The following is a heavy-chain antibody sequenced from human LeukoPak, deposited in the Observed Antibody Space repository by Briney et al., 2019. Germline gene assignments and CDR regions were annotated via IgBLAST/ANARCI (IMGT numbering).Heavy chain of an antibody. CDR2: IYYSGST. J-gene: IGHJ4*02. CDR3: AVNLLPDY. Sequence: TSETLSLTCTVSGGSISSSSYYWGWIRQPPGKGLEWIGSIYYSGSTYYNPSLKSRVTISVDTSKNQFSLKLSSVTAADTAVYYCAVNLLPDYWGQGTLVTVSS. CDR1: GGSISSSSYY. V-gene: IGHV4-39*07. D-gene: IGHD3-22*01.